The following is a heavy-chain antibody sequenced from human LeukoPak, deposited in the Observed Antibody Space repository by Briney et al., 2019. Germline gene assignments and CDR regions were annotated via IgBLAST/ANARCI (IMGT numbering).Heavy chain of an antibody. CDR2: IRSKANSYAT. V-gene: IGHV3-73*01. CDR1: GFTFSGSA. J-gene: IGHJ4*02. D-gene: IGHD6-13*01. Sequence: SGGSLRLSCAASGFTFSGSAMHWVRQASGKGLEWVGRIRSKANSYATAYAASVKGRFTISRDDSNNTAYLQMNSLKTEDTAVYYCTRPPLYPGIAAAGAVTGDYWGQGTLVTVS. CDR3: TRPPLYPGIAAAGAVTGDY.